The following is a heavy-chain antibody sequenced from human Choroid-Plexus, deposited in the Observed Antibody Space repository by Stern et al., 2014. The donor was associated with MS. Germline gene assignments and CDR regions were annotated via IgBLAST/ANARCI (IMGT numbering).Heavy chain of an antibody. CDR2: VSYDGSNK. CDR1: GFTFGSCA. J-gene: IGHJ5*02. V-gene: IGHV3-30*18. CDR3: AKDRQYLTYFFDH. D-gene: IGHD2/OR15-2a*01. Sequence: QLVQSGGGVVQPGRPLRLSCVASGFTFGSCAMHWIRQAPGKGLEWVAGVSYDGSNKYYADSVKGRFTISRDNSQNTLYMQMSSLRPEDTAVYYCAKDRQYLTYFFDHWGQGSLVTVSS.